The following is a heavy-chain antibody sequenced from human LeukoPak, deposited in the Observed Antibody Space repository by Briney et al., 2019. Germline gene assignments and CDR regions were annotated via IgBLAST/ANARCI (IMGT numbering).Heavy chain of an antibody. D-gene: IGHD3-16*01. J-gene: IGHJ3*02. Sequence: SVTLSFTCVDSASTMSSTNYWGWIRQSPQKGLEWIGTLHRSADTYSNPSLKIRVTIAVDTSRTHFSLNLSSVTAADTAVYYCARVFRGKFDNDAFDIWGQGTAVTVSS. CDR2: LHRSADT. CDR3: ARVFRGKFDNDAFDI. CDR1: ASTMSSTNY. V-gene: IGHV4-38-2*01.